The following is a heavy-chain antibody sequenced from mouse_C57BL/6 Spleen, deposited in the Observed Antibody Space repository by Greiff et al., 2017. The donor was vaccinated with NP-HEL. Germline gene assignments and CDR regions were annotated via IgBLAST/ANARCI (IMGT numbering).Heavy chain of an antibody. D-gene: IGHD2-4*01. J-gene: IGHJ2*01. CDR3: ARDYYDYDGADFDY. CDR1: GYTFTDYY. Sequence: VQGVESGAELVRPGASVKLSCKASGYTFTDYYINWVKQRPGQGLEWIARIYPGSGNTYYNEKFKGKATLPAEKSSSTAYMQLSSLTSEDSAVYFCARDYYDYDGADFDYWGQGTTLTVSS. CDR2: IYPGSGNT. V-gene: IGHV1-76*01.